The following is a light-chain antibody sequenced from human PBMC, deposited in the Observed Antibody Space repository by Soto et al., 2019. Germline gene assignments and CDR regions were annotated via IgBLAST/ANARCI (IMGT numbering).Light chain of an antibody. CDR1: SSDVGSYNL. J-gene: IGLJ1*01. Sequence: QSALTQPASVSGSPGHSITISCTGTSSDVGSYNLVSWYQQHPGKAPKLMIYEGSKRPSGVSNRFSGSKSGNTASLTISGLQAEDEADYYFCSYAGTYVFGPGTKVTV. V-gene: IGLV2-23*01. CDR2: EGS. CDR3: CSYAGTYV.